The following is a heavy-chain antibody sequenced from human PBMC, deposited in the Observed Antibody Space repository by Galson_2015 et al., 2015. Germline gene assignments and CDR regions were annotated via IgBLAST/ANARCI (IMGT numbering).Heavy chain of an antibody. CDR3: ARQSLGELSSPFDY. D-gene: IGHD3-16*02. J-gene: IGHJ4*02. CDR2: ICPGDSDT. CDR1: GYSFTSHW. Sequence: QSGAEVKKPGESLEISCKASGYSFTSHWIGWVRQMPGKGLEWMGIICPGDSDTRYTPSFQGQVTISADKSISPAYLQWSSLKASDTAMYYCARQSLGELSSPFDYWGQGALVTVSS. V-gene: IGHV5-51*01.